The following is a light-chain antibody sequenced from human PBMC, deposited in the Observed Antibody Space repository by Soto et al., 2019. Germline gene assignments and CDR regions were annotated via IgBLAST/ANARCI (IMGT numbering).Light chain of an antibody. V-gene: IGKV1-5*03. J-gene: IGKJ5*01. CDR1: QTISSC. Sequence: DIQMTQSPSTLSGSVGDRVTITFRASQTISSCLAWYQQKPGKAPKLLIYKASTLKSGVPSRFSGSGSGTEFTLTISSLQPEDFATYFCQQLNSYPITFGQGTRLEI. CDR2: KAS. CDR3: QQLNSYPIT.